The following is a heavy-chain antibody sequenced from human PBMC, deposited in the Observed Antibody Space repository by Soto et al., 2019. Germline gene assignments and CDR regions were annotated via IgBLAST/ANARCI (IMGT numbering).Heavy chain of an antibody. CDR2: ISAYNGNT. CDR3: ARDLGIAVAGTSDY. Sequence: ASVKVSCKASGYTFTSYGISWVRQAPEQGLEWMGWISAYNGNTNYAQKLQGRVTMTTDTSTSTAYMELRSLRSDDTAVYYCARDLGIAVAGTSDYWGQGTLVTVSS. D-gene: IGHD6-19*01. V-gene: IGHV1-18*01. J-gene: IGHJ4*02. CDR1: GYTFTSYG.